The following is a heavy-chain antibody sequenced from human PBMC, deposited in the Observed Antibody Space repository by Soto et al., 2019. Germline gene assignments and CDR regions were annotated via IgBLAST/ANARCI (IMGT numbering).Heavy chain of an antibody. CDR2: VYYTGST. D-gene: IGHD6-19*01. J-gene: IGHJ4*02. CDR3: ARSVAVPGAHIDY. V-gene: IGHV4-59*01. Sequence: SETLSLTCSVSGGSISGSYWSWIRQSPGKGLEWLGYVYYTGSTNYSPSLRSRVSISVDTSKNEFSLRLSSVTAADTAVYFCARSVAVPGAHIDYWGQGTQVTSPQ. CDR1: GGSISGSY.